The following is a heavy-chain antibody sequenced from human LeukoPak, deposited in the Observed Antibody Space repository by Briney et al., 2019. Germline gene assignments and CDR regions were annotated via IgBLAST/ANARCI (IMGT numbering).Heavy chain of an antibody. CDR2: TYYRSKWFF. V-gene: IGHV6-1*01. CDR1: GDSVSSNSAT. CDR3: ARETHTSSWEYYYYYHGMDV. D-gene: IGHD6-13*01. J-gene: IGHJ6*02. Sequence: SQTLSLTCAISGDSVSSNSATWNWIRQSPSRGLEWLGRTYYRSKWFFDYTVSVKSRIFINPDTSKNQFSLQLNSVTPEDTAVYYCARETHTSSWEYYYYYHGMDVWGQGTTVTVSS.